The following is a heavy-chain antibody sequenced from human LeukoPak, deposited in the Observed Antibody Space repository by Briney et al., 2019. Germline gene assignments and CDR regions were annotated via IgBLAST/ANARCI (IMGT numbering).Heavy chain of an antibody. V-gene: IGHV4-30-2*01. CDR2: IYHSGST. J-gene: IGHJ4*02. CDR3: ARDPGVRGVIIPGASDH. D-gene: IGHD3-10*01. Sequence: SETLSLTCTVSGGSISSGGYYWSWIRQPPGKGLEWIGYIYHSGSTYYNPSLKSRVTISVDRSKNQFSLKLSSVTAADTAVYYCARDPGVRGVIIPGASDHWGQGTLVTVSS. CDR1: GGSISSGGYY.